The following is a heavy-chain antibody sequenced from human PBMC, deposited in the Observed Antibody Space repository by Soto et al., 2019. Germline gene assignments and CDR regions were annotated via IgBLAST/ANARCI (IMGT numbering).Heavy chain of an antibody. Sequence: PSETLSLTCTISGGSLSSGDYYWSWIRQPPGKGLEWIGYIYYSGSTKYNPSLQSRATISMDESKTQFSLKLTSAIAADTAVYYCARAPHYDVLTDKIFKACDIWDQGRMVTVSS. CDR1: GGSLSSGDYY. J-gene: IGHJ3*02. CDR3: ARAPHYDVLTDKIFKACDI. V-gene: IGHV4-61*08. D-gene: IGHD3-9*01. CDR2: IYYSGST.